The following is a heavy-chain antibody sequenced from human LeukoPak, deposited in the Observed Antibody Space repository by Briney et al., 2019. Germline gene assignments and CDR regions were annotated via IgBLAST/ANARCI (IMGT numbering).Heavy chain of an antibody. Sequence: SEALSLTCTVSGGSISSYYWNWIRQPAGKGLEWIGRIYSSGSTNYNPSLKSRVTMSVDTSKNQFSLKLSSVTAADTAVYYCARHGPGYYYDSSFDYWGQGTLVTVSS. D-gene: IGHD3-22*01. V-gene: IGHV4-4*07. J-gene: IGHJ4*02. CDR3: ARHGPGYYYDSSFDY. CDR1: GGSISSYY. CDR2: IYSSGST.